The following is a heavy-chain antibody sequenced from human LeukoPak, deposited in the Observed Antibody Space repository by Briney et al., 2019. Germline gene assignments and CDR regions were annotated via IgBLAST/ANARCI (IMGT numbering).Heavy chain of an antibody. V-gene: IGHV4-4*07. CDR2: VSFSGST. J-gene: IGHJ2*01. Sequence: SETLSLTCAVYGGSFSGYYWSWIRQPAGKGLEWIGRVSFSGSTYYNPSLKRRVTVSLDTSKNQFSPKLSSVTAADTAVYFCARDSYWYCHVWGRGTLVTVSS. CDR3: ARDSYWYCHV. CDR1: GGSFSGYY.